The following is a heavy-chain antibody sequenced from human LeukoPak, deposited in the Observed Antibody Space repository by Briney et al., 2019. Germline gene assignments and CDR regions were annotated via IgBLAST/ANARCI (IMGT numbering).Heavy chain of an antibody. Sequence: GGSLRLSCAASGFTFSSYGMHWVRQAPGKGLEWVAFIRYDGSNKYYADSVKGRFTISRDNSKNTLYLQMNSLRAEDTAVYYCAKPAITMIVDAYYYFDYWGQGTLVTVSS. CDR3: AKPAITMIVDAYYYFDY. CDR2: IRYDGSNK. D-gene: IGHD3-22*01. V-gene: IGHV3-30*02. J-gene: IGHJ4*02. CDR1: GFTFSSYG.